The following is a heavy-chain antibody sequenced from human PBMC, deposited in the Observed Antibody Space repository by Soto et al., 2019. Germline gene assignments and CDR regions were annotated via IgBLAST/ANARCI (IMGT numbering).Heavy chain of an antibody. CDR1: GFTFSSYA. CDR3: AKDIYDISPHTHDY. D-gene: IGHD3-9*01. V-gene: IGHV3-23*01. CDR2: ISGSGGST. J-gene: IGHJ4*02. Sequence: GGSLRLSCAASGFTFSSYAMSWVRQAPGKGLEWVSAISGSGGSTYYADSVKGRFTISRDNSKNTLYLQMNSLRAEDTAVYYSAKDIYDISPHTHDYWGQGTLVTVSS.